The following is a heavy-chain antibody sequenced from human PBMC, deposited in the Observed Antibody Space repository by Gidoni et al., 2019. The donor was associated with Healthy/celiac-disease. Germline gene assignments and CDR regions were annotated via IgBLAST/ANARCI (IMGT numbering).Heavy chain of an antibody. V-gene: IGHV5-51*01. Sequence: EVQLVQSGAEVKKPGESLKISCTGSGYSFTSYWIGWVRQRPGKGLEWMGIIYPGDSDTRYSPYFQGKVTISADKSISTAYLQWSSLKASDTAMYYCARHQGQQLVLEQPPPDYWGQGTLVTVSS. J-gene: IGHJ4*02. CDR3: ARHQGQQLVLEQPPPDY. CDR2: IYPGDSDT. CDR1: GYSFTSYW. D-gene: IGHD6-13*01.